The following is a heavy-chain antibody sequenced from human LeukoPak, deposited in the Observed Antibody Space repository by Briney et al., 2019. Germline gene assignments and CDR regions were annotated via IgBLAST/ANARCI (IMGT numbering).Heavy chain of an antibody. CDR3: ATPLVAGRGRFDY. J-gene: IGHJ4*02. CDR2: LTVSGATT. V-gene: IGHV3-23*01. D-gene: IGHD5-12*01. CDR1: GFSFSSYA. Sequence: GGSLRLSCAASGFSFSSYAMGWVRQAPEKGLEWVSSLTVSGATTWYADSVKGRFTISRDNSQNTLYLQMNSLRAEDTAVYYCATPLVAGRGRFDYWGQGTLVTVSS.